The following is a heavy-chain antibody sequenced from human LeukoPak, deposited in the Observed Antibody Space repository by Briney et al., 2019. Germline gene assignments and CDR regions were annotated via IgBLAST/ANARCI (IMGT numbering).Heavy chain of an antibody. V-gene: IGHV3-7*01. J-gene: IGHJ6*03. Sequence: GGSLRLSCAASGFIFSTYWMTWVRQAPGKGLEWVANIKQDGSEKYYVDSVKGRFTISRDNAKNSLYLQINSLRAEDTAVYYCASNNWNDGTYYYYYMDVWGKGTTVIVSS. CDR1: GFIFSTYW. CDR3: ASNNWNDGTYYYYYMDV. CDR2: IKQDGSEK. D-gene: IGHD1-20*01.